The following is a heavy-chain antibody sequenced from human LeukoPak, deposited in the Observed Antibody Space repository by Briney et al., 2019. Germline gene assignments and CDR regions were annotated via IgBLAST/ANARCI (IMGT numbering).Heavy chain of an antibody. V-gene: IGHV4-39*01. CDR2: IYYSGST. J-gene: IGHJ4*02. CDR1: GGSISSSSYY. Sequence: SETLSLTCAVSGGSISSSSYYWGWIRQPPGKGLEWIGSIYYSGSTYYNPSLKSRVTISVDTSKNQFSLKLSSVTAADTAVYYCASPGSYGSRWAYHFDYWGQGTLVTVSS. CDR3: ASPGSYGSRWAYHFDY. D-gene: IGHD6-13*01.